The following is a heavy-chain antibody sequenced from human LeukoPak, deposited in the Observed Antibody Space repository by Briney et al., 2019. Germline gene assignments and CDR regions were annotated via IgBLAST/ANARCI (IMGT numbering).Heavy chain of an antibody. J-gene: IGHJ6*04. Sequence: GGSLRLSCAASGFTFSSYEMNWVRQAPGKGLEWVSYISSSGSTIYYADSVKGRFTISRDNAKNSLYLQMNSLRAEDTAVYYCAELGITMIGGVWGKGATATISS. CDR2: ISSSGSTI. D-gene: IGHD3-10*02. CDR1: GFTFSSYE. CDR3: AELGITMIGGV. V-gene: IGHV3-48*03.